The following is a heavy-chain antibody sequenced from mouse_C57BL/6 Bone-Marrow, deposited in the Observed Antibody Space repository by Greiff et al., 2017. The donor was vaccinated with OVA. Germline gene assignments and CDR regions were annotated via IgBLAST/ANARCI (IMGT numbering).Heavy chain of an antibody. D-gene: IGHD2-4*01. Sequence: VMLVESGAELARPGASVKLSCKASGYTFTSYGISWVKQSTGQGLEWIGEIYPRSGNTYYNEKFKGKATLTADKSSSTAYMELRSLTSEDSAVYFCSYDYDGYWYFDVWGTGTTVTVSS. V-gene: IGHV1-81*01. CDR3: SYDYDGYWYFDV. CDR1: GYTFTSYG. CDR2: IYPRSGNT. J-gene: IGHJ1*03.